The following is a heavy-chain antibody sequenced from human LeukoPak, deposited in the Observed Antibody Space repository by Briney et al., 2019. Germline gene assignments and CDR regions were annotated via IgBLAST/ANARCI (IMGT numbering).Heavy chain of an antibody. D-gene: IGHD5-24*01. Sequence: PGGSLRLSCAVSRFTFRDAAMTWVRQAPGKGLEWVSLISSSGNNAYYADSVKGRFTISRDNSKNTLSLQMNSLRVEDTAIYYCAKDIQLSTWGLGTMVTVSS. CDR3: AKDIQLST. CDR1: RFTFRDAA. V-gene: IGHV3-23*01. CDR2: ISSSGNNA. J-gene: IGHJ3*01.